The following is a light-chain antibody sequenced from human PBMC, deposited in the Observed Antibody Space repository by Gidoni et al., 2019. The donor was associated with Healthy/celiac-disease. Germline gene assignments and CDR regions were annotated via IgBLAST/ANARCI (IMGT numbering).Light chain of an antibody. V-gene: IGKV3-11*01. CDR3: QQRSNWPPLT. CDR1: QSVISY. Sequence: EIVLTQSPATLSLSPGERATLSCRASQSVISYLAWYQQRPGQAPRLLIYDASNRATGIPARFSGSGSGTDFTLTISGLEPEDCAVYYCQQRSNWPPLTFGGGTKVEIK. J-gene: IGKJ4*01. CDR2: DAS.